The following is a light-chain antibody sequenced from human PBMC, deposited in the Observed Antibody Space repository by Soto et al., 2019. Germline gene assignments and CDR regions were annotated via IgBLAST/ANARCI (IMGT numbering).Light chain of an antibody. CDR1: QNINDNY. CDR3: QQYSNVPPNT. Sequence: ETVLTQSPATLSLSPGDRATLSCGASQNINDNYLAWYQQKPGLAPRLLIYDASTRATGIPDRFSVSGSGTDFTLTISRLEPEDFAMYYCQQYSNVPPNTCGQRPGLEVK. J-gene: IGKJ2*01. CDR2: DAS. V-gene: IGKV3D-20*01.